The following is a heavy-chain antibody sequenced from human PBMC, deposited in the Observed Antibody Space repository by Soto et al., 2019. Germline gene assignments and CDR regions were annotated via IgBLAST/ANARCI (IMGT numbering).Heavy chain of an antibody. Sequence: PSETLSLTCTVSGGSISSGDYYWSWIRQPPGKGLEWIGYIHYSGRTTLNPSLKSRVSISVDTSKNQLSLKIRSVTPADTAVYYCARDPSYDMGIYLDYWGHGALVTVSS. V-gene: IGHV4-61*08. J-gene: IGHJ4*01. CDR1: GGSISSGDYY. CDR2: IHYSGRT. D-gene: IGHD3-22*01. CDR3: ARDPSYDMGIYLDY.